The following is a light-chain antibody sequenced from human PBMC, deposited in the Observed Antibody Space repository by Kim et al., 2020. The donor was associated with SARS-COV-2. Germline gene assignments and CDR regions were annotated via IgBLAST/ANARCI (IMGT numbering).Light chain of an antibody. Sequence: EIVMTQSPGTLSVSPGEGATLSCRASQSVDNNLAWYQQKPGQAPRLLIYDAFTRAYGIPARFSGSGSGTQFTLTIASLQSEDFAVYYCQQYNNWPLTFGGGTKVDIK. J-gene: IGKJ4*01. CDR1: QSVDNN. CDR2: DAF. V-gene: IGKV3-15*01. CDR3: QQYNNWPLT.